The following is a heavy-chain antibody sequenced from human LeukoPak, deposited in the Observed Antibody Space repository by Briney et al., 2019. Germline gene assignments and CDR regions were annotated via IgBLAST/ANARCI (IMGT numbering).Heavy chain of an antibody. D-gene: IGHD6-6*01. CDR3: ARELSSSGHYFDS. Sequence: GGSLRLSCEASGFSLTNYGMDWVRQAPGKRLEWVSSISSSSAYIYYAASVRGRFTISRDNAKNSLYLQMNSLRAEDTAVYYCARELSSSGHYFDSWGQGNLVTVSS. J-gene: IGHJ4*02. V-gene: IGHV3-21*01. CDR2: ISSSSAYI. CDR1: GFSLTNYG.